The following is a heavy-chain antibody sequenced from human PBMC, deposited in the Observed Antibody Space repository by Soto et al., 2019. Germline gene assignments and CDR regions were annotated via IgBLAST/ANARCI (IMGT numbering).Heavy chain of an antibody. Sequence: QVQLQESGPGLVKPSGTLSLTCAVSGGSISSSNWWSWVRQPPGKGLEWIGEIYHSGSTNYNPSLKSRVTISVDKSKNQFSLKLSSVTAADTAVYYCARARRGDYYDSSGYYGYWGQGTLVTVSS. CDR1: GGSISSSNW. CDR2: IYHSGST. D-gene: IGHD3-22*01. V-gene: IGHV4-4*02. CDR3: ARARRGDYYDSSGYYGY. J-gene: IGHJ4*02.